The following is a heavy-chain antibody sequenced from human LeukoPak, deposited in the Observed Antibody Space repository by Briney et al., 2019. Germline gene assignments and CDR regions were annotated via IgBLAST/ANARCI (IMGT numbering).Heavy chain of an antibody. D-gene: IGHD3-10*01. CDR3: AKATLWFGELLTRESGVDV. V-gene: IGHV3-30*18. Sequence: GGSLRLSCAASGFTFSSYGMHWVRQAPGKGLEWVAVISYDGSNKYYADSVKGRFTISRDNSKNTLYLQMNSLRAEDTAVYYCAKATLWFGELLTRESGVDVWGKGTTVTVSS. J-gene: IGHJ6*04. CDR2: ISYDGSNK. CDR1: GFTFSSYG.